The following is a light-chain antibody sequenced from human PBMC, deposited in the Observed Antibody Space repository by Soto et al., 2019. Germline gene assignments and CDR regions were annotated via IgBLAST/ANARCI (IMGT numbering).Light chain of an antibody. CDR3: MLDLQTPPT. CDR2: LGS. CDR1: QSLLNSNGYKY. V-gene: IGKV2-28*01. Sequence: DIVMTQSPLSLPVTPGEPASISCTSSQSLLNSNGYKYLDWYLQKPGQSPQLLIYLGSNRASGVPDRFSGSGSGTYFTLKLSRVHAYDVGGDYCMLDLQTPPTFGQRTELEIK. J-gene: IGKJ1*01.